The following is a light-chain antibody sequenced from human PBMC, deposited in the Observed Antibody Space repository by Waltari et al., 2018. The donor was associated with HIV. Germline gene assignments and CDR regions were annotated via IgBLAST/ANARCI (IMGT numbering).Light chain of an antibody. V-gene: IGLV3-1*01. CDR2: QDS. J-gene: IGLJ3*02. CDR1: KLGENY. CDR3: QAWDSSTWV. Sequence: SYELTQPPSVSVSPGQTASIPCSGDKLGENYACWDQPKPGQSPVLVIYQDSKRPSGIPERFSGSNSGNTATLTISGTQAVDEADYYGQAWDSSTWVFGGGTKLTVL.